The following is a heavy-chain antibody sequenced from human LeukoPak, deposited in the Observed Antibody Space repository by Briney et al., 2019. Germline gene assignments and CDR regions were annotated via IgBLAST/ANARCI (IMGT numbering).Heavy chain of an antibody. D-gene: IGHD2/OR15-2a*01. CDR1: GFSFSNYA. Sequence: GGSLRLSCAASGFSFSNYAMHWVRQAPGKGLEWVTLISYGGSNKYYADSVKGRFTISRDNSKNTLFLQMNSLRAEDTAVFYCARAGGVIKPLDYWGQGTLVTVSS. CDR3: ARAGGVIKPLDY. J-gene: IGHJ4*02. V-gene: IGHV3-30-3*01. CDR2: ISYGGSNK.